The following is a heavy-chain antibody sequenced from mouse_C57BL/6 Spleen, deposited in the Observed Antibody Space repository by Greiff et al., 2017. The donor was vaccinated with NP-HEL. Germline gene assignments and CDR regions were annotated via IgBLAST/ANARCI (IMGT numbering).Heavy chain of an antibody. CDR3: ARESGSSYGWFAY. Sequence: QVQLKQSGAELAKPGASVKLSCKASGYTFTSYWMHWVKQRPGQGLEWIGYINPSSGYTKYNQKFKDKATLTADKSSSTAYMQLSSLTYEDSAVYYCARESGSSYGWFAYWGQGTLVTVSA. CDR2: INPSSGYT. V-gene: IGHV1-7*01. CDR1: GYTFTSYW. J-gene: IGHJ3*01. D-gene: IGHD1-1*01.